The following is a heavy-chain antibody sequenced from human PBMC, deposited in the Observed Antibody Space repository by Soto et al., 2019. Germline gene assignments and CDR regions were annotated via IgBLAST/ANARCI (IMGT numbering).Heavy chain of an antibody. CDR2: VYYTGTT. CDR1: GGSISNYY. CDR3: ARAAAADY. Sequence: GPGTSSETLSLTCSVSGGSISNYYWGWIRQPPGKGLEWIGYVYYTGTTHFNPSLQRRVSMSVDTSKNLFSLKLTSVTSADTAVYYCARAAAADYWGQGTLVTVSS. D-gene: IGHD6-13*01. V-gene: IGHV4-59*01. J-gene: IGHJ4*02.